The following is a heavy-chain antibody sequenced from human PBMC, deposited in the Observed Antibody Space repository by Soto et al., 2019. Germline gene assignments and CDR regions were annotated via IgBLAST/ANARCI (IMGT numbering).Heavy chain of an antibody. Sequence: SLRLSCAASGFTFSSYAMSWVRQAPGKGLDWVSAISGSGGSTYYADSVKGRFTISRDNSKNTLFLQVNSLRAEDTAIYYCAKLGSSAWSPNYYFDYWGQGTLVTVSS. J-gene: IGHJ4*02. CDR1: GFTFSSYA. CDR3: AKLGSSAWSPNYYFDY. CDR2: ISGSGGST. D-gene: IGHD3-10*01. V-gene: IGHV3-23*01.